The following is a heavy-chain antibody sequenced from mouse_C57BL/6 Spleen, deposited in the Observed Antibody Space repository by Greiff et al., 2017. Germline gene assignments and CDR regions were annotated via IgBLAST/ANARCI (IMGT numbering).Heavy chain of an antibody. D-gene: IGHD2-1*01. CDR2: ISYDGSN. CDR3: ARDYGNHAMDY. Sequence: EVQLQQSGPGLVKPSQSLSLTCSVTGYSITSGYYWNWIRQFPGNKLEWMGYISYDGSNNYNPSLKNRISITRDTSKNQFFLKLNSVTTEDTATYYCARDYGNHAMDYWGQGTSVTVSS. V-gene: IGHV3-6*01. J-gene: IGHJ4*01. CDR1: GYSITSGYY.